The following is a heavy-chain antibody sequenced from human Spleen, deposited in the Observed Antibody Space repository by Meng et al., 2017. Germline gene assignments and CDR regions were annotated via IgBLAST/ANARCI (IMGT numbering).Heavy chain of an antibody. V-gene: IGHV4-34*01. Sequence: QVQPRVGGAGLLTPSETLSLTGAVYGGSFSGHYWSWIRQPPGKGLEWIGEINHSGSTNYNPSLESRVTISVDTSQNNLSLKLSSVTAADSAVYYCARGPTTMAHDFDYWGQGTLVTVSS. D-gene: IGHD4-11*01. J-gene: IGHJ4*02. CDR1: GGSFSGHY. CDR3: ARGPTTMAHDFDY. CDR2: INHSGST.